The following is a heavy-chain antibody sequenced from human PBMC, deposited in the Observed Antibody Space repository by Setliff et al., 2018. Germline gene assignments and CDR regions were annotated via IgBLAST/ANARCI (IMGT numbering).Heavy chain of an antibody. CDR3: ARDYTYYDFWSGPSSDAFDI. CDR1: GFTFSSFW. D-gene: IGHD3-3*01. J-gene: IGHJ3*02. V-gene: IGHV3-23*01. Sequence: GGSLRLSCAASGFTFSSFWMHWVRQAPGKGLVWVSAISGSGVSTYYADSVKGRFTISRDNSKNTLYLQMNSLRAEDTAVYYCARDYTYYDFWSGPSSDAFDIWGQGTMVTVSS. CDR2: ISGSGVST.